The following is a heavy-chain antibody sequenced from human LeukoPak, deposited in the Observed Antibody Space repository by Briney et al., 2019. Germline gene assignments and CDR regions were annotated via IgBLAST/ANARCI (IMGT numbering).Heavy chain of an antibody. Sequence: GGSLRLSCAASGFTFSSYGMHWVRQAPGKGLEWVAFIQSDGSDQYYADSVKGRFSISRDNSKNTLYLQMNSLRTEDTAVYYCAKRDGYNSGPFDYWGQGTLVTVSS. V-gene: IGHV3-30*02. CDR3: AKRDGYNSGPFDY. CDR2: IQSDGSDQ. CDR1: GFTFSSYG. J-gene: IGHJ4*02. D-gene: IGHD5-24*01.